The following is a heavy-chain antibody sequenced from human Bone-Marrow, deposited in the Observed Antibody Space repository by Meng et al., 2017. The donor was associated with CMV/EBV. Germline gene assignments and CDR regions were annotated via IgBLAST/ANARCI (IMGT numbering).Heavy chain of an antibody. CDR3: ARDFSGSYYFDY. Sequence: GGSLRLSCAASGFTFSSYDMHWVRQAPGKGLEWVAVISYDGSNKYYADSVKGRFTISRDNSKNTLYLQMNSLRAEDTAVYYCARDFSGSYYFDYWGQGTLVTVSS. CDR2: ISYDGSNK. V-gene: IGHV3-30-3*01. CDR1: GFTFSSYD. D-gene: IGHD1-26*01. J-gene: IGHJ4*02.